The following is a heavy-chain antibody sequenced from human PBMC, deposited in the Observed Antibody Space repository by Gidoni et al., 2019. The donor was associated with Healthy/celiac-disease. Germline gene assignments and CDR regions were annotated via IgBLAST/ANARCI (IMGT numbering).Heavy chain of an antibody. CDR2: IYPSGST. V-gene: IGHV4-4*07. Sequence: QVQLQESGPGLAKPSETLSLTCTVSGGSISSYYWSWIRPPAGKGLEWIGRIYPSGSTNHNPSLKSRVTMSVDTSKNQFSLKLSSVTAADTAVYYCARVSSGEYFDYWGQGTLVTVSS. CDR1: GGSISSYY. CDR3: ARVSSGEYFDY. D-gene: IGHD6-19*01. J-gene: IGHJ4*02.